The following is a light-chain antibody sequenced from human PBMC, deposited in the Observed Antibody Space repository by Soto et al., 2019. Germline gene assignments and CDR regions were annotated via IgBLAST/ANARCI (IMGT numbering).Light chain of an antibody. CDR1: QGIGND. J-gene: IGKJ1*01. V-gene: IGKV1-27*01. CDR3: QKYDRAPRT. Sequence: DIQMTQSPPSLSASVGDRVTITCRASQGIGNDLAWYQQKPGKVPKLLIYGASTLQSGVPSRFSGSGSGTDFTLTISRLRPEDVATYYCQKYDRAPRTFGPGTRVEIK. CDR2: GAS.